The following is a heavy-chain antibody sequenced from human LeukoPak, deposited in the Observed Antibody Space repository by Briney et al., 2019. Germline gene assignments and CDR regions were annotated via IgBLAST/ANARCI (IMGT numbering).Heavy chain of an antibody. J-gene: IGHJ4*02. CDR3: AKDLRLDYFDY. Sequence: PGGSLRLSCAVSGFTSNSYAMSWVRQAPGKGLEWVSGISGNGGTTYYADSVKGRFTISRDNSKNTLYLQMNSLRAEDTAVYYCAKDLRLDYFDYWGQGTLVTVSS. CDR2: ISGNGGTT. CDR1: GFTSNSYA. V-gene: IGHV3-23*01. D-gene: IGHD4-11*01.